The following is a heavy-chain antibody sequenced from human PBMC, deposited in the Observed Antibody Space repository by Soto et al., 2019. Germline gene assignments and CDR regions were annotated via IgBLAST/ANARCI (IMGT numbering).Heavy chain of an antibody. V-gene: IGHV3-30*03. D-gene: IGHD2-21*01. CDR3: ASLFKY. J-gene: IGHJ4*01. Sequence: GGSLRISFAASGFTFRSYGMHWVRRAPGKVLEWVAVISYDGSNKYYADSVKGRFTISRDNSKNTLYLQMNRLRAEDTAVYYFASLFKYWGHGTLVNVSS. CDR2: ISYDGSNK. CDR1: GFTFRSYG.